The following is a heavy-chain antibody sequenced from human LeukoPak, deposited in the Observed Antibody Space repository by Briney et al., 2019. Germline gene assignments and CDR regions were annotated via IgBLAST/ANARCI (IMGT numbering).Heavy chain of an antibody. CDR3: ARENSGWFDH. CDR2: IWYDGSNK. V-gene: IGHV3-33*01. Sequence: QPGRSLRLSCAASGFTYSSYGMHWVRQAPGKGLEWVAVIWYDGSNKYYADSVKGRFTISRDNSKNTLYLQMNSLRAEDTAVYYCARENSGWFDHWGQGTLVTVSS. D-gene: IGHD4-23*01. J-gene: IGHJ5*02. CDR1: GFTYSSYG.